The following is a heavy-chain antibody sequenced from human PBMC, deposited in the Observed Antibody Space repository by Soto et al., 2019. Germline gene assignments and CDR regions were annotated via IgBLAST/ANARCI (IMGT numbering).Heavy chain of an antibody. CDR2: IYTSGST. CDR1: GGSISSYY. V-gene: IGHV4-4*07. J-gene: IGHJ3*02. Sequence: SETLSLTCTVSGGSISSYYWSWIRQPAGKGLEWIGRIYTSGSTNYNPSLKSRVTMSVDTSKNQFSLKLSSVTAADTAVYYGAREIPRYSGSYYDAFDIWGQGTMVTVSS. D-gene: IGHD1-26*01. CDR3: AREIPRYSGSYYDAFDI.